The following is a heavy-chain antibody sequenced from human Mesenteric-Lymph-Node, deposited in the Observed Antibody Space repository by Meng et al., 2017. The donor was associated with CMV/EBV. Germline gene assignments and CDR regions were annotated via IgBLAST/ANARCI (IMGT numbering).Heavy chain of an antibody. J-gene: IGHJ4*02. D-gene: IGHD2-15*01. V-gene: IGHV1-46*01. CDR1: AYTFTNSF. CDR3: ARDSPGEDKWD. Sequence: ASVKVSCKTSAYTFTNSFFHWVRQAPGQGLEWMTRINPSGDSATYAQKFQGRVTMTRDTSTTTVYQDLTSLTSEDTAVYYCARDSPGEDKWDWGQGTLVTVSS. CDR2: INPSGDSA.